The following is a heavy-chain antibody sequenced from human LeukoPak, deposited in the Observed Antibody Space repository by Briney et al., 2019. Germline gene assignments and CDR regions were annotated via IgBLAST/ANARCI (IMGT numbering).Heavy chain of an antibody. CDR2: IRYDGNNK. Sequence: PGGSPRLSCAASGFTFSSYGMHWVRQAPGKGLEWVAVIRYDGNNKYYADSVKGRFTISRDNSKNMLYLQMNSLGTEDTAVYYCAKDRWGAVASFDYWGQGTLVTVSS. CDR1: GFTFSSYG. CDR3: AKDRWGAVASFDY. D-gene: IGHD6-19*01. J-gene: IGHJ4*02. V-gene: IGHV3-30*02.